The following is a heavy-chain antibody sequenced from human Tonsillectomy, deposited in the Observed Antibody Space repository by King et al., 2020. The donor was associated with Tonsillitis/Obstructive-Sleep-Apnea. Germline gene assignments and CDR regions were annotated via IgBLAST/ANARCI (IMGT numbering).Heavy chain of an antibody. V-gene: IGHV1-46*01. CDR3: ATFPSMYPYGSGSSGLRY. CDR2: INPSGGST. Sequence: VQLVQSGAEVKRPGASVKVSCKASGYTFTTYYMHWVRQAPGQGLEWMGIINPSGGSTNYAQKFRGRVTMTTDTSTSTGQLELRSLRSEDTAVYFCATFPSMYPYGSGSSGLRYWGQGTLVTVSS. D-gene: IGHD3-10*01. J-gene: IGHJ4*02. CDR1: GYTFTTYY.